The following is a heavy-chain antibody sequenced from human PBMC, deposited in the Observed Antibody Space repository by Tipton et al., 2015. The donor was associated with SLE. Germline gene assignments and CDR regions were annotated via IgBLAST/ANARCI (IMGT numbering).Heavy chain of an antibody. CDR1: GASINTAPYY. CDR2: VYAFGST. D-gene: IGHD1-26*01. Sequence: LRLSCTVSGASINTAPYYWSWIRQPAGRGLEWIGRVYAFGSTNYSPSLKSRVTISLDMSKNQFSLKLTSVTAADTAVYFCARADGVVGGQVPYWYFDLWGRGTLVTVSS. J-gene: IGHJ2*01. CDR3: ARADGVVGGQVPYWYFDL. V-gene: IGHV4-61*02.